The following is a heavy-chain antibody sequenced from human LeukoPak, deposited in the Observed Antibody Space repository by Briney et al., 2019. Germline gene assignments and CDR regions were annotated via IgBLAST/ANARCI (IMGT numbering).Heavy chain of an antibody. CDR3: ARLLWFGELLVPFDY. V-gene: IGHV1-2*02. CDR2: INPNSGRT. CDR1: GYTFTGYY. D-gene: IGHD3-10*01. J-gene: IGHJ4*02. Sequence: GASVKVSCKASGYTFTGYYMNWVRQAPGQGLEWMGWINPNSGRTNYAHNFQGRVTLTRDPSISTAYMELSRLRSDDTAVYYCARLLWFGELLVPFDYWGQGTLVTVSS.